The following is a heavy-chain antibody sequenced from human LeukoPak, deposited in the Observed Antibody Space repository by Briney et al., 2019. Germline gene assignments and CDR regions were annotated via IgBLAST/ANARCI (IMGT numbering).Heavy chain of an antibody. CDR2: ISGSGGST. V-gene: IGHV3-23*01. Sequence: GGSLRLSCATSGFNFRTYGMSWVRQAPGKGLEWVSAISGSGGSTYYADSVKGRFTISRDNSKNTLYLQMNSLRAEDTAVYYCAKDEKEGNWFDPWGQGTLVTVSS. CDR1: GFNFRTYG. CDR3: AKDEKEGNWFDP. J-gene: IGHJ5*02.